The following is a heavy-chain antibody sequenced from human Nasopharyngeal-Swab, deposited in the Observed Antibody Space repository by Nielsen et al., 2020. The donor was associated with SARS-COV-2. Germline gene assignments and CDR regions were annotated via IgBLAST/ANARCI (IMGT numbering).Heavy chain of an antibody. D-gene: IGHD6-6*01. V-gene: IGHV3-43*02. CDR1: GFTFDDYA. CDR2: ISGDGGST. CDR3: AKLHSSSSYYFDY. Sequence: GESLKISCAASGFTFDDYAMHWVRQAPRKGLEWVSLISGDGGSTYYADSVKGRFTISRDNSKNSLYLQMNSLRTEDTALYYCAKLHSSSSYYFDYWGQGTLVTVSS. J-gene: IGHJ4*02.